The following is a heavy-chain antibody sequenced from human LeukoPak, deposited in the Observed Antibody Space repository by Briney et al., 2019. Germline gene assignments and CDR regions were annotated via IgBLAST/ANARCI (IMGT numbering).Heavy chain of an antibody. CDR3: ASSSGWAEDNWFDP. V-gene: IGHV3-53*01. J-gene: IGHJ5*02. D-gene: IGHD6-19*01. CDR2: IYSGGST. CDR1: GFTVSSNY. Sequence: GGSLRLSCAASGFTVSSNYMSWVRQAPGKGLEWVSVIYSGGSTYYADSVKGRFTISRDNSKNTLYLQMNSLRAEDTAVYYCASSSGWAEDNWFDPWGQGTLVTVSS.